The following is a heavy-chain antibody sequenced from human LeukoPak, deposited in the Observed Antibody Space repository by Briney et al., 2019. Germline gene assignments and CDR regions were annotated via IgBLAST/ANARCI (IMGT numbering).Heavy chain of an antibody. CDR1: GGSISSYY. J-gene: IGHJ4*02. CDR3: ASRYCSSTSCYMMALNFDY. D-gene: IGHD2-2*02. CDR2: IYYSGST. Sequence: SETLSLTCTVSGGSISSYYWSWIRQPPGKGLEWIGYIYYSGSTNYNPSLKSRVTISVDTSKNQFSLKLSSVTAADTAVYYCASRYCSSTSCYMMALNFDYWGQGTLVTVSS. V-gene: IGHV4-59*12.